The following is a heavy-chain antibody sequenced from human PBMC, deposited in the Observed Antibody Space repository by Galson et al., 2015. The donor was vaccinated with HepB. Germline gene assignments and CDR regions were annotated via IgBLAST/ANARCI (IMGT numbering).Heavy chain of an antibody. CDR2: IFWDDDK. CDR3: AHRLYYDFFMDG. CDR1: GFSLSTRGVG. Sequence: PALVKPTQTLTLTCTFSGFSLSTRGVGGGWIRQPPGKALEWLALIFWDDDKRYSPSLKSRLTSTKDTSKNQVVLTMTNMDPVDTATYYCAHRLYYDFFMDGWGQGTTVTVSS. J-gene: IGHJ6*02. D-gene: IGHD3-3*01. V-gene: IGHV2-5*02.